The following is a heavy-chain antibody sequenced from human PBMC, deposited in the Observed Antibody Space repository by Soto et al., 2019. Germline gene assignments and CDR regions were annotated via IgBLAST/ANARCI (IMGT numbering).Heavy chain of an antibody. D-gene: IGHD3-10*01. J-gene: IGHJ4*02. CDR1: GFTFNSYW. Sequence: GGSLRLSCAASGFTFNSYWMTWVRQAPGKGLEWVANIKQDGSDKYYVDSVKGRFIISRDNSKNSLYLQMNSLRAEDTAVYYCARGRKGRFGELSRFDNWGQGTLVTVSS. CDR2: IKQDGSDK. CDR3: ARGRKGRFGELSRFDN. V-gene: IGHV3-7*05.